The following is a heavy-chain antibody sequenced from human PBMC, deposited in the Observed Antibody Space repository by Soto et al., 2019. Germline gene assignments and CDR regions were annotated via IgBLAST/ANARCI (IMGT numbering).Heavy chain of an antibody. CDR3: AYLPCSGGSCYWFSFSGMDV. J-gene: IGHJ6*02. D-gene: IGHD2-15*01. CDR1: GFSLSTSGVG. Sequence: QITLKEPGPTLVKPTQTLMLTCTFSGFSLSTSGVGVAWIRQPPGKALEWLALIYWDDDKRYRPSLESRLTITKDTSKNQVVLTMTNMDSVDTATYYCAYLPCSGGSCYWFSFSGMDVWGQGTTVTVSS. V-gene: IGHV2-5*02. CDR2: IYWDDDK.